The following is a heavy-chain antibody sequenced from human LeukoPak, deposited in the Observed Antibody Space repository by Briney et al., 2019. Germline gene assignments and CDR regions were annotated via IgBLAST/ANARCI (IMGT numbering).Heavy chain of an antibody. CDR2: IYYSGST. CDR1: GGSISSSSYY. V-gene: IGHV4-39*01. D-gene: IGHD2-2*01. Sequence: PSETLSLTCTVSGGSISSSSYYWGWIRQPPGKGLEWIGSIYYSGSTYYNPSLKSRVTISVDTSKNQFSLKLSSVTAADTAVYYCARLKTVPAATTYYYYGMDVWGQGTTVTVSS. CDR3: ARLKTVPAATTYYYYGMDV. J-gene: IGHJ6*02.